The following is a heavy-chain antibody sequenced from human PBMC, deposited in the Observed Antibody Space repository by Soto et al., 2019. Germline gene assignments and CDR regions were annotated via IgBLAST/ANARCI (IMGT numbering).Heavy chain of an antibody. CDR1: GFSFRDSG. CDR3: TRRGNVGMDV. V-gene: IGHV3-73*01. Sequence: EVQFVESGGGLVQPGGSLKLSCAASGFSFRDSGMHWVRQASGKGLEWVGRVENKADGHATAYAASVKGRFTISRDDSKNTAYLQMNSLNTEDTAVYYCTRRGNVGMDVWGPGTTVTVSS. D-gene: IGHD5-12*01. J-gene: IGHJ6*02. CDR2: VENKADGHAT.